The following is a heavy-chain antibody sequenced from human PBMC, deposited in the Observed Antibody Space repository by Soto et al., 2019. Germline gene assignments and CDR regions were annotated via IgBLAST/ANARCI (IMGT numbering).Heavy chain of an antibody. CDR2: IWYDGSNK. J-gene: IGHJ4*02. CDR3: ARGSYYYDSSGSPFDY. Sequence: QVQLVESGGGVVQPGRSLRLSCAASGFTFSSYGMHWVRQAPGKGLEWVAVIWYDGSNKYYADSVKGRFTISRDNSKNTLDLQMNSLRAEDTAVYYCARGSYYYDSSGSPFDYWGQGTLVTVSS. V-gene: IGHV3-33*01. D-gene: IGHD3-22*01. CDR1: GFTFSSYG.